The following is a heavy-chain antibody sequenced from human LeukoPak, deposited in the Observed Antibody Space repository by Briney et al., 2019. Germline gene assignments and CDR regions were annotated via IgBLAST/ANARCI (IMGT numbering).Heavy chain of an antibody. CDR3: AKGVPYYDILTGYSNLDY. CDR2: ISGSGGST. CDR1: GFTFSSYA. V-gene: IGHV3-23*01. D-gene: IGHD3-9*01. Sequence: GGPLRLSCAASGFTFSSYAMSWVRQAPGKGLEWVSAISGSGGSTYYADSVKGRFTISRDNSKNTLYLQMNSLRAEDTAVYYCAKGVPYYDILTGYSNLDYWGQGTLVTVS. J-gene: IGHJ4*02.